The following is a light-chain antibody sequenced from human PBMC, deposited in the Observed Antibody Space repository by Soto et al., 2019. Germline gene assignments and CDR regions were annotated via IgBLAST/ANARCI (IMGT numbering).Light chain of an antibody. CDR1: QTVTSNY. J-gene: IGKJ1*01. Sequence: EIVLTQSPGTLSSSPGERATLSCRASQTVTSNYLAWYQQKPGQAPRLLFFGASIRATGLPDRFSGGGSGTDFTLTISRLEPEDFAVYYCQQYGSSPGTFGQGTRWTS. CDR2: GAS. CDR3: QQYGSSPGT. V-gene: IGKV3-20*01.